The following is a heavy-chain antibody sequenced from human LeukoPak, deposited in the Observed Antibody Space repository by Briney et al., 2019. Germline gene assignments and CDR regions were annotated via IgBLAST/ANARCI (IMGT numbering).Heavy chain of an antibody. CDR2: ISSTSSYI. V-gene: IGHV3-21*01. CDR1: GFTFSTYG. J-gene: IGHJ6*02. CDR3: ARDHHCTNGVCFPWGRGMDV. Sequence: GGSLRLSCAASGFTFSTYGMNWVRQAPGKGLEWVSSISSTSSYIYYADSVKGRFTISRDNAKNSLYLQMNSLRAEDTAVYYCARDHHCTNGVCFPWGRGMDVWGQGTTVTVSS. D-gene: IGHD2-8*01.